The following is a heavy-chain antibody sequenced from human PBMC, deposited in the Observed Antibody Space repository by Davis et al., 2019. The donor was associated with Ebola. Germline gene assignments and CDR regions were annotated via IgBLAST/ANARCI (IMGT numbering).Heavy chain of an antibody. V-gene: IGHV1-46*01. CDR2: INPSGGST. CDR1: GGTFSSYA. J-gene: IGHJ4*02. D-gene: IGHD4-17*01. Sequence: AASVKVSCKASGGTFSSYAISRVRQAPGQGLEWMGIINPSGGSTSYAQKFQGRVTMTRDTSTSTVYMELSSLRSEDTAVYYCARGDDYGDFDYWGQGTLVTVSS. CDR3: ARGDDYGDFDY.